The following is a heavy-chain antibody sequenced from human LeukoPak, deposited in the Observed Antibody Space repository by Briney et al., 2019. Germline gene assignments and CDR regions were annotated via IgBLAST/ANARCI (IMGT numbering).Heavy chain of an antibody. CDR2: IYPGDSDT. J-gene: IGHJ4*02. D-gene: IGHD2-21*02. CDR3: ASPAGRAYCGGDCSLGY. CDR1: GYSFTSYW. V-gene: IGHV5-51*01. Sequence: GESLKISCKGSGYSFTSYWIGWVRQMPGKGLEWVGIIYPGDSDTRYSPSFQGQVTISADKSISTAYLQWSSLKASDTAMYYCASPAGRAYCGGDCSLGYWGQGTLVTVSS.